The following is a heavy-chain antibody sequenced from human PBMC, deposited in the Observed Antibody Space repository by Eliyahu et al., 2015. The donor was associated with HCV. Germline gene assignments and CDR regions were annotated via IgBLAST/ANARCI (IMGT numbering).Heavy chain of an antibody. D-gene: IGHD1-1*01. V-gene: IGHV3-23*01. CDR1: GFXFSSXX. J-gene: IGHJ4*02. Sequence: EVQLLESGGGLVQPGGSLRLSCAASGFXFSSXXMSWVRQAPGKGLEXVSVISGRTISNSGGSTYYADSVKGRFTISRDNSKNTLYLQMNSLRAEDTAIYYCAITSPAEGLFDYWGQGTLVTVSS. CDR2: ISGRTISNSGGST. CDR3: AITSPAEGLFDY.